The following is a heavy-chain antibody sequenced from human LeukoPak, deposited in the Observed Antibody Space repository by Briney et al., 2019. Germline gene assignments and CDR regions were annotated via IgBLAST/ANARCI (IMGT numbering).Heavy chain of an antibody. CDR2: INHSGST. V-gene: IGHV4-34*01. J-gene: IGHJ6*03. Sequence: NPSETLSLTCAVYGGSFSGYYWSWIRQPPGKGLEWIGEINHSGSTNYNPSLKSRVTISVDTSKNQFSLKLSSVTAADTAVYYCARQKYYYGSGTHSPFRYYYYYMDVWGKGTTVTISS. CDR3: ARQKYYYGSGTHSPFRYYYYYMDV. D-gene: IGHD3-10*01. CDR1: GGSFSGYY.